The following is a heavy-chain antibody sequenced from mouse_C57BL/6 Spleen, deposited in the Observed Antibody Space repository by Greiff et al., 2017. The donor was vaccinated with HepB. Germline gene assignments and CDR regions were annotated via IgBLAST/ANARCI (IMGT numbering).Heavy chain of an antibody. CDR3: AREEDGYFDY. J-gene: IGHJ2*01. Sequence: EVQLQESGAELVKPGSSVKLSCKTSGYTFTSYCINWVKQRPGQGLEWIGNIYIGNGYTKYNEKFKGKATLTSDTSSSTAYMQLSSLTSEDSAIYFCAREEDGYFDYWGQGTTLTVSS. CDR2: IYIGNGYT. CDR1: GYTFTSYC. D-gene: IGHD2-3*01. V-gene: IGHV1-58*01.